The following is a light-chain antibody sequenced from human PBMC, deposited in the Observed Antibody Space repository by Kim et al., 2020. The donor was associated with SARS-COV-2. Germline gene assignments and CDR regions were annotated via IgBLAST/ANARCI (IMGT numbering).Light chain of an antibody. CDR3: QQRDNWYT. Sequence: LSVSTGERATRSCRASQSVGNDLGWYQQKPGQAPRLVIYDASNRATGIPARFSGSGSGTDFTLTISSLEPEDFAVYYCQQRDNWYTFGQGTKLEI. CDR1: QSVGND. CDR2: DAS. J-gene: IGKJ2*01. V-gene: IGKV3-11*01.